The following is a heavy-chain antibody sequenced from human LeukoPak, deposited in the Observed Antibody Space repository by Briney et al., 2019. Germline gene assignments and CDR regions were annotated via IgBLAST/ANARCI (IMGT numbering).Heavy chain of an antibody. CDR3: TKRGTVTTFGHCDF. J-gene: IGHJ4*02. CDR1: GFTFSSYA. CDR2: ISDNGGST. Sequence: GSLRLSCAASGFTFSSYAMSWVRQAPGKGLEWVSTISDNGGSTYYADSVKGRFTISRDNSKNTLFLQMNSLRAEDTAIYYCTKRGTVTTFGHCDFWGQGTLVTVSS. V-gene: IGHV3-23*01. D-gene: IGHD4-17*01.